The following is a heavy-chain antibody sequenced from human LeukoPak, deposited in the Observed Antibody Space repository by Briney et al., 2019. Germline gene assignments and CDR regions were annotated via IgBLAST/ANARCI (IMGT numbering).Heavy chain of an antibody. V-gene: IGHV4-59*01. J-gene: IGHJ3*02. CDR2: IYYSGST. CDR1: GGSISSYY. CDR3: ARAASTGRYDYVWGSYRPDAFDI. Sequence: SETLSLTCTVSGGSISSYYWSWIRQPPGKGLKWIGYIYYSGSTNYNPSLKSRVTISVDTSKNQFSLKLSSVTAADTAVYYCARAASTGRYDYVWGSYRPDAFDIWGQGTMVTVSS. D-gene: IGHD3-16*02.